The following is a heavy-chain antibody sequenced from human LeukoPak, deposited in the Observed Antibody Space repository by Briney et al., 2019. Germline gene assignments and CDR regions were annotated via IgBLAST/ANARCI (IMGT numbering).Heavy chain of an antibody. CDR1: GGSISSYY. D-gene: IGHD5-12*01. CDR2: IYYSGST. Sequence: SETLSLTCTVSGGSISSYYWSWIRQPPGKGLEWIGYIYYSGSTNYNPSLKSRVTISVDTSKNQFSLKLSSVTAAGTAVYYCARAVGVATIKGSWSWYFDLWGRGTLVTVSS. J-gene: IGHJ2*01. V-gene: IGHV4-59*01. CDR3: ARAVGVATIKGSWSWYFDL.